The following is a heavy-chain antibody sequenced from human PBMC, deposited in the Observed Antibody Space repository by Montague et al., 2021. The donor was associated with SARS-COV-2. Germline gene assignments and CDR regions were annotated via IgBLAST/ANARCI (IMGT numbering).Heavy chain of an antibody. CDR3: ARHRRAPYCSGGSCYSPPVWFDP. D-gene: IGHD2-15*01. CDR2: IYYSGST. CDR1: GGSISSYY. Sequence: SETLSLTCTVSGGSISSYYWSWIRQPPGKGLEWIGYIYYSGSTNYNPSLKSRVTISVDTSKNQFSLKLSSVTAADTAVYYCARHRRAPYCSGGSCYSPPVWFDPWGQGTLVTVSS. V-gene: IGHV4-59*08. J-gene: IGHJ5*02.